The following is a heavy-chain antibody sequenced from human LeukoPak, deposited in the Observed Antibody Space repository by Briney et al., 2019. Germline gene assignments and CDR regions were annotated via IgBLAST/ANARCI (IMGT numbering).Heavy chain of an antibody. D-gene: IGHD6-13*01. CDR2: IYYSGST. J-gene: IGHJ5*02. V-gene: IGHV4-59*01. Sequence: PSETLSLTCTVSGGSISSYYWSWLRQPPGKGLEWIGYIYYSGSTNYNPSLKSRVTISVDTSKSQFSLKLSSVTAADTAVYYCARDLAAAGTRWFDPWGQGTLVTVSS. CDR1: GGSISSYY. CDR3: ARDLAAAGTRWFDP.